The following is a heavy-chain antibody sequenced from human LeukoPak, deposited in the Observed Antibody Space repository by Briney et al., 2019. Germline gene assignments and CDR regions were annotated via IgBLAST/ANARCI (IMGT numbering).Heavy chain of an antibody. J-gene: IGHJ4*02. CDR3: ARRLRYFDWHHAFDY. Sequence: GGSLRLSCAASGFTLSSYAMSWVRQAPGKGLEWVSAISGSGGSTYYADSVKGRFTISRDNAKNSLYLQMNSLRDEDTAVYYCARRLRYFDWHHAFDYWGQGTLVTVSS. CDR1: GFTLSSYA. D-gene: IGHD3-9*01. V-gene: IGHV3-23*01. CDR2: ISGSGGST.